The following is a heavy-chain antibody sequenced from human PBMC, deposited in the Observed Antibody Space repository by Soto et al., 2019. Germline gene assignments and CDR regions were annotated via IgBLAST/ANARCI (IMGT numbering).Heavy chain of an antibody. D-gene: IGHD3-3*01. CDR3: ARDRRQYYDFWSGTGYYYYYGMDV. CDR1: GFTFSSYS. CDR2: ISSSSSTI. J-gene: IGHJ6*02. V-gene: IGHV3-48*02. Sequence: QAGGSLRLSCAASGFTFSSYSMNWVRQAPGKGLEWVSYISSSSSTIYYADSVKGRFTISRDNAKNSLYLQMNSLRDEDTAVYYCARDRRQYYDFWSGTGYYYYYGMDVWGQGTTVTVSS.